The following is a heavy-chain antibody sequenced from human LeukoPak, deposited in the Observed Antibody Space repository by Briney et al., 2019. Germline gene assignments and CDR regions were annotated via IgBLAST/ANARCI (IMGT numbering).Heavy chain of an antibody. CDR1: GFTFDDYA. Sequence: GGSLRLSCAASGFTFDDYAMHWVRQAPGKGLEWVSGISWNSGSIGYADSVKGRFTISRDKAKNTLYLQMNSLRAEDMALYYCAKGWQWLVDDAFDIWGQGTMVTVSS. CDR3: AKGWQWLVDDAFDI. J-gene: IGHJ3*02. V-gene: IGHV3-9*03. D-gene: IGHD6-19*01. CDR2: ISWNSGSI.